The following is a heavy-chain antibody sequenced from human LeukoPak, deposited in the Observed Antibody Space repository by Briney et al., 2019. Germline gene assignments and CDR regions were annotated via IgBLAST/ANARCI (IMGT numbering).Heavy chain of an antibody. CDR2: ITGSGRGT. D-gene: IGHD4-17*01. CDR1: GLTFSNYA. Sequence: GGSLRLSCTASGLTFSNYATTWVRQAPGEGLEWVSSITGSGRGTYYADSVKGRFSVSRDNSQNTVFLHMNSLRADDTALYYCSKDPNGDYVGAFDMWGPGTMVTVSS. V-gene: IGHV3-23*01. J-gene: IGHJ3*02. CDR3: SKDPNGDYVGAFDM.